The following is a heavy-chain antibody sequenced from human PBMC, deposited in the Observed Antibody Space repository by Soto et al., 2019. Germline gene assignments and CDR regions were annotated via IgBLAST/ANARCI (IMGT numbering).Heavy chain of an antibody. Sequence: QVKLVESGGGVVQPGLSLRLSCEGSGFTFDWFGMHWVRQAPGKGLEWVAVISYDGSTKYYADSVEGRFTISRDNSKNTVYLQMNSLRREDTAVYFCAKASPSYYVLIDFWGQGTLVTVSS. CDR2: ISYDGSTK. D-gene: IGHD3-10*01. CDR3: AKASPSYYVLIDF. CDR1: GFTFDWFG. J-gene: IGHJ4*02. V-gene: IGHV3-30*18.